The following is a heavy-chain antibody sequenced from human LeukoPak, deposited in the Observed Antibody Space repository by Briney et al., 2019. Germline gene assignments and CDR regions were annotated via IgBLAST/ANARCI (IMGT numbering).Heavy chain of an antibody. J-gene: IGHJ6*03. D-gene: IGHD6-13*01. CDR3: ARDRIAAALDYYMDV. Sequence: PSETLSLTCTVSGGSISSYYWSWIRQPPGKGLEWIGYIYYSGSTNYNPSLKSPVTISVDPSKNQFSLKLSSVTAADTAVYYCARDRIAAALDYYMDVWGKGTTVTVSS. CDR2: IYYSGST. V-gene: IGHV4-59*12. CDR1: GGSISSYY.